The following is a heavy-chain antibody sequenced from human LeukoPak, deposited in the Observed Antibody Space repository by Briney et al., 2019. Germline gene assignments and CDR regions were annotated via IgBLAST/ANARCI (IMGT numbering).Heavy chain of an antibody. CDR1: GFTFSSYS. CDR2: ISSSSSI. Sequence: GGSLRLSCAASGFTFSSYSMNWVRQAPGKGLDWVSSISSSSSIYYADSVKGRFTISRDNAKNSLSLQMNSLRAEDTAVYYCARGPYTDYWGQGTLVTVSS. J-gene: IGHJ4*02. CDR3: ARGPYTDY. V-gene: IGHV3-21*01. D-gene: IGHD4-11*01.